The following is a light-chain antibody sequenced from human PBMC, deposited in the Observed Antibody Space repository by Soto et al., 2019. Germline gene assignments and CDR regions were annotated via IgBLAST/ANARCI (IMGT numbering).Light chain of an antibody. CDR2: DVS. V-gene: IGLV2-14*03. CDR1: SSDVGGHNY. Sequence: QSALTQPASVSGSPGQSITISCTGTSSDVGGHNYVSWYQHHPGKAPKLIIYDVSNRPSGVSIRFSGSKSDNTASLTISGLQPEDEADYHCSSYTTSNTRQIVFGTGTKLTVL. J-gene: IGLJ1*01. CDR3: SSYTTSNTRQIV.